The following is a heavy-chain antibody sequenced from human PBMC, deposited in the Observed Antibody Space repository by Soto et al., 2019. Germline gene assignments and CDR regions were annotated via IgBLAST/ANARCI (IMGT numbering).Heavy chain of an antibody. V-gene: IGHV4-34*01. CDR3: VRGAPAAIGPQGEY. Sequence: PSETLSLTCAVYGGSFSGHYWSWLRQPPGKGLEWIGEISHRGSANYTPSLKSRVTISVDTSKNQFALKLTSVTAADTAVYYCVRGAPAAIGPQGEYWGQGSLVTVSS. CDR2: ISHRGSA. CDR1: GGSFSGHY. J-gene: IGHJ4*02. D-gene: IGHD2-2*01.